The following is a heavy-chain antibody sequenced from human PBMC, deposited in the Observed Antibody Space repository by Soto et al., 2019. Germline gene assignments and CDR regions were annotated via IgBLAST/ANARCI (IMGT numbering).Heavy chain of an antibody. CDR3: ARDIPDYYDSSGPPAGLFDY. CDR1: GASISSGDYY. D-gene: IGHD3-22*01. CDR2: IYFSEST. J-gene: IGHJ4*02. V-gene: IGHV4-30-4*01. Sequence: PSETLSLTCNVSGASISSGDYYWSWIRQPPGKGLEWIGYIYFSESTSYNPSLKSRVTISGDKSKNQFSLRLTSVTAADTAVYYCARDIPDYYDSSGPPAGLFDYWGQGTMVTDSS.